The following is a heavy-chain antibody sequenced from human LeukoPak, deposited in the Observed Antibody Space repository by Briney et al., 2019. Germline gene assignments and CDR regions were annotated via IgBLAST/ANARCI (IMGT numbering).Heavy chain of an antibody. D-gene: IGHD3-22*01. CDR3: AAYYYDMSPKAV. CDR2: ISSSGSDI. J-gene: IGHJ3*01. V-gene: IGHV3-48*03. Sequence: LAGGSLRLSCAASGFAFSTYEMNWVRQAPGKGLEWISYISSSGSDIDYADSVKGRFTVSRDNAENSLYLQMNSLRADDTAVYYCAAYYYDMSPKAVWGRGTVVPVSS. CDR1: GFAFSTYE.